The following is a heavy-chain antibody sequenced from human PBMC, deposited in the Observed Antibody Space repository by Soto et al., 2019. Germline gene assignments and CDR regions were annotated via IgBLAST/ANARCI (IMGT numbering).Heavy chain of an antibody. CDR1: GFIVSDNY. Sequence: EVQLVESGGGLVQPGGSLRLSCAASGFIVSDNYMSWVRQAPGKGPEWVSGIYRGDGTYYADSVKGRFTISRDKSKNTLFLQMNSLRAEDTAVYYCARGAENYDTLTGYSEGTLDYWGQGTLGTVSS. D-gene: IGHD3-9*01. J-gene: IGHJ4*02. CDR2: IYRGDGT. CDR3: ARGAENYDTLTGYSEGTLDY. V-gene: IGHV3-66*01.